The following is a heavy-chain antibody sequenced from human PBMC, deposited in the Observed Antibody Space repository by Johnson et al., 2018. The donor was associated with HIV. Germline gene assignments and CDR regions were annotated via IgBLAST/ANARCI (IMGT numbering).Heavy chain of an antibody. D-gene: IGHD3-16*01. Sequence: EVQLVESGGGLVQPGRSLRLSCAASGFTFDDYGMSWVRQAPGKGLEWVSGINWNGGSTGYADSVKGRFTISRDNAKNSLYLQMNSLRAEDTALYYCARDRGYVWGVTGDASDIWGQGTMVTVSS. CDR2: INWNGGST. CDR3: ARDRGYVWGVTGDASDI. J-gene: IGHJ3*02. V-gene: IGHV3-20*04. CDR1: GFTFDDYG.